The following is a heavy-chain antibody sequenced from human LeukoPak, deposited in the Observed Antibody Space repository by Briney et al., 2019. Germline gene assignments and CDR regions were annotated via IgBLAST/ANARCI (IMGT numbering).Heavy chain of an antibody. CDR2: IWYDGSNK. J-gene: IGHJ1*01. Sequence: SGRSLRLSCAASGFTFSSYGMHWVRQAPGKGLEWVAVIWYDGSNKYYADSVKGRFTISRNNSKNTLYLQMTSLRAEDTAVYYCARDDVLRYLDTDGTEEAAYFQHWRQGTLVTVPS. CDR1: GFTFSSYG. V-gene: IGHV3-33*01. CDR3: ARDDVLRYLDTDGTEEAAYFQH. D-gene: IGHD3-9*01.